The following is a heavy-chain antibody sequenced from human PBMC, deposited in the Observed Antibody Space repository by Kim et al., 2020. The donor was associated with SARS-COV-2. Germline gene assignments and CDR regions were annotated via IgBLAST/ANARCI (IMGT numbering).Heavy chain of an antibody. D-gene: IGHD6-13*01. CDR1: GFTFSSYA. Sequence: GGSLRLSCAASGFTFSSYAMSWVRQAPGKGLEWVSAISGSGGRTYYADSVKGRFTISRDNSKNTLDLQMNSLRAEDTAVYYCAKGRELAAAAWFDPWGHGTLVTVSS. V-gene: IGHV3-23*01. J-gene: IGHJ5*02. CDR2: ISGSGGRT. CDR3: AKGRELAAAAWFDP.